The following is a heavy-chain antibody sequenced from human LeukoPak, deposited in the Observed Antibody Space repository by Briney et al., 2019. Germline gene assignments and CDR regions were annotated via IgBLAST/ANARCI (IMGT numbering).Heavy chain of an antibody. CDR1: GGTFSSYA. Sequence: ASVKVSCKASGGTFSSYAISWVRQAPGQGLEWMGGIIPIFGTANYAQKFQGRVTITADESTSTAYMELSSLRSEDTAVYYCATGAAIRSYYYGMDVWGQGTTVTVSS. V-gene: IGHV1-69*13. CDR3: ATGAAIRSYYYGMDV. D-gene: IGHD2-21*01. J-gene: IGHJ6*02. CDR2: IIPIFGTA.